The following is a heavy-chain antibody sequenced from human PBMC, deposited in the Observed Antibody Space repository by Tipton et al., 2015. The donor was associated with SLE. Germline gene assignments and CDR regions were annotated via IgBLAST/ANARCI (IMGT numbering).Heavy chain of an antibody. V-gene: IGHV3-33*07. Sequence: RSLRLSCAASGSIFSNYGMFWVRQAPGKGLEWVATIWHDGSKEFYVDSVKGRFSISRDNSKNTLYLQMNSLRAGDTAVYYCARALGDFAYYYGMDGWGQGTTVTVSS. CDR3: ARALGDFAYYYGMDG. CDR1: GSIFSNYG. CDR2: IWHDGSKE. D-gene: IGHD3-16*01. J-gene: IGHJ6*02.